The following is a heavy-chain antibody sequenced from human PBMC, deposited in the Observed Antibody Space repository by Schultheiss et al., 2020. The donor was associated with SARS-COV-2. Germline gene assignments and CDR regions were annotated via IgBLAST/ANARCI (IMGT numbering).Heavy chain of an antibody. CDR1: GDSVTRNY. D-gene: IGHD2-15*01. CDR3: ARDLLCNGGSCYSWTFDR. Sequence: GGSLRLSCAVSGDSVTRNYMTWVRQAPGTGLAWITVISYEGSQTKYADSVKGRFTISRDNSKNILYLQMDSLRAEDTAVYYCARDLLCNGGSCYSWTFDRWGQGTLVTVSS. J-gene: IGHJ4*02. V-gene: IGHV3-30*19. CDR2: ISYEGSQT.